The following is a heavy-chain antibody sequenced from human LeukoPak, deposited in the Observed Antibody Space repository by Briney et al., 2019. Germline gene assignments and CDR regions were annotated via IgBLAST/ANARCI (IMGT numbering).Heavy chain of an antibody. Sequence: GGSLRLSCAGSGFTVNYFWMHWVRQVPGKGLVWVSGINNDGTATYYADSVKGRCTISRDNAKNTVYLQMNGLGAEDTTVYYCATVSKYWGQGTLVTVSS. CDR2: INNDGTAT. CDR1: GFTVNYFW. V-gene: IGHV3-74*01. CDR3: ATVSKY. J-gene: IGHJ4*02.